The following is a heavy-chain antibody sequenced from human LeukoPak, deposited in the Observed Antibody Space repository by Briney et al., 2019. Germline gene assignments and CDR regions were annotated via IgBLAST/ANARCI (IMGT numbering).Heavy chain of an antibody. V-gene: IGHV3-49*04. CDR1: GFNFGDHA. CDR3: SRGPIQLWVHNGVDV. J-gene: IGHJ6*02. Sequence: GGSLRLSCTTSGFNFGDHAMTWVRQAPGKGLEWVGFIRSKAYRGTTEYAASVKVRFTISRDDSKSVVYLQMNSLKSEDTAVYYCSRGPIQLWVHNGVDVWGQGTTVTVSS. CDR2: IRSKAYRGTT. D-gene: IGHD5-18*01.